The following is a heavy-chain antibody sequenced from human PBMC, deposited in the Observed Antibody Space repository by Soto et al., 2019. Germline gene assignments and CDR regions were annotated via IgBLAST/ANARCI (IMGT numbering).Heavy chain of an antibody. D-gene: IGHD2-2*01. Sequence: QVQLQQWGAGLLKPSETLSLTCAVYGGSFSGYYWSWIRQPPGKGLEWIGEINHSGSTNYNPSLKSRDTISVDTSKNQFSLKLSSVTAADTAVYYCARARYCSSTSCYVFDYWGQGTLVTVSS. CDR1: GGSFSGYY. J-gene: IGHJ4*02. CDR2: INHSGST. CDR3: ARARYCSSTSCYVFDY. V-gene: IGHV4-34*01.